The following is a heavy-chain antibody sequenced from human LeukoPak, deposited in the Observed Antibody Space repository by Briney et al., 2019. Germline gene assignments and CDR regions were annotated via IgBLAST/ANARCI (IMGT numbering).Heavy chain of an antibody. Sequence: ASVKVSCKASGYTFTSYDIHWVRQATGQGLEWMGWMHPNSGNTGYAQKFQGRVTMTRNTSISTAYMELSSLRSEDTAVYYCARLPYYDFWSGYSTTTINDYWGQGTLVTVSS. J-gene: IGHJ4*02. CDR2: MHPNSGNT. CDR3: ARLPYYDFWSGYSTTTINDY. V-gene: IGHV1-8*01. CDR1: GYTFTSYD. D-gene: IGHD3-3*01.